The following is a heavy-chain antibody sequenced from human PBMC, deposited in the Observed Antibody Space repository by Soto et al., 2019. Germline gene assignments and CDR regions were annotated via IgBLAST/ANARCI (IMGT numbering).Heavy chain of an antibody. Sequence: EEQLVESGGGLVKPGGSLRLSCAASGFTFSSYSMNWVRQAPGKGLEWVSSISSRSEKMYFADSVKGRFSISRDNAKNSLYLQMNSLRVEDTAVSYCAREGVITFGGVAGFRWFDPWGQGILVTVSS. CDR2: ISSRSEKM. J-gene: IGHJ5*02. CDR1: GFTFSSYS. V-gene: IGHV3-21*01. D-gene: IGHD3-16*01. CDR3: AREGVITFGGVAGFRWFDP.